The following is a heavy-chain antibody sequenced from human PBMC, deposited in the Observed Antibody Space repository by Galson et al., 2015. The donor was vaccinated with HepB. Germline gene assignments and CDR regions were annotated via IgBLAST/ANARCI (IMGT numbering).Heavy chain of an antibody. J-gene: IGHJ6*02. V-gene: IGHV3-21*01. CDR3: ARDQDCSGGSCYSDYYYYGMDV. CDR2: ISSSSSYI. CDR1: GFTFSSYS. D-gene: IGHD2-15*01. Sequence: SLRLSCAASGFTFSSYSMNWVRQAPGKGLEWVSSISSSSSYIYYADSVKGRFTISRDNAKNSLYLQMNSLRAEDTAVYYCARDQDCSGGSCYSDYYYYGMDVWGQGTTVTVSS.